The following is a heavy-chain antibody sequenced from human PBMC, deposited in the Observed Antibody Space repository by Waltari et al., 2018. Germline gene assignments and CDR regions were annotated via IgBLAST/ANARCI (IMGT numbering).Heavy chain of an antibody. D-gene: IGHD5-18*01. Sequence: QLQLQESGPGLVKPSETLSLTCAVSGGSISINNYYWGWIRQPPGKGLEWIGSIYHIGSAYYNPSLTSRGTLSVDTSKNQLSLKLSSVTAADTAVYNCARVRGYSYGYVDYWGQGILVTVSS. CDR1: GGSISINNYY. J-gene: IGHJ4*02. CDR3: ARVRGYSYGYVDY. CDR2: IYHIGSA. V-gene: IGHV4-39*01.